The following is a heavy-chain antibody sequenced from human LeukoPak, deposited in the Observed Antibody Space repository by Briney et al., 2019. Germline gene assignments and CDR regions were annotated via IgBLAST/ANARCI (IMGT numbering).Heavy chain of an antibody. V-gene: IGHV3-74*01. CDR1: GFTFSNYW. J-gene: IGHJ4*02. Sequence: QAGVSLRLSCVASGFTFSNYWMNWVRQAPGKGLVWVSRIDSDGSSRSYTDAVKGRFTISRDNAKNSLYLQMNSLRAEDTAVYYCARDFGGYDFFFDYWGQGTLVTVSS. CDR2: IDSDGSSR. D-gene: IGHD5-12*01. CDR3: ARDFGGYDFFFDY.